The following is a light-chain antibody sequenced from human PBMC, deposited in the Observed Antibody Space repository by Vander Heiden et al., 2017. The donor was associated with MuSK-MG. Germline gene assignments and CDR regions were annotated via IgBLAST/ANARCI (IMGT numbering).Light chain of an antibody. CDR1: QSISNY. J-gene: IGKJ5*01. V-gene: IGKV1-39*01. CDR2: AAA. CDR3: QQSYSNPIT. Sequence: DIQMTQSPSSLSASVGDKVTITCRASQSISNYLNWYQQKPGKAPKLLMYAAARLQSGVPSRFSARESETEFTLTINSLKPEDFATYYCQQSYSNPITFGQGTRLDIK.